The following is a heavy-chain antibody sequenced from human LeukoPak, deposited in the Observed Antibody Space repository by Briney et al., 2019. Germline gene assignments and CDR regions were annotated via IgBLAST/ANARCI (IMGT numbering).Heavy chain of an antibody. CDR2: IYYSGST. CDR1: GGSFSGYY. Sequence: PSETLSLTCAVYGGSFSGYYWGWLRQPPGQGLKWIGSIYYSGSTYYNPSLKSRVTILVDTSKNQFSLKLSSVTAADTAVYYCAREGGDYGGNSQFWYFDLWGRGTLVTVSS. V-gene: IGHV4-34*01. D-gene: IGHD4-23*01. CDR3: AREGGDYGGNSQFWYFDL. J-gene: IGHJ2*01.